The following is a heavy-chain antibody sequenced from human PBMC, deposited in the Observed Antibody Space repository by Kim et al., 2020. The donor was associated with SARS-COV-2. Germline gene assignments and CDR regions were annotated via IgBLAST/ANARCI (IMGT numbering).Heavy chain of an antibody. CDR3: ARDRSYSGYDFIVVAFDI. CDR1: GFTFSSYW. Sequence: GGSLRLSCAASGFTFSSYWMSWVRQAPGKGLEWVANIKQDGSEKYYVDSVKGRFTISRDNAKNSLYLQMNSLRAEDTAVYYCARDRSYSGYDFIVVAFDIWGQGTMVTVSS. D-gene: IGHD5-12*01. V-gene: IGHV3-7*01. CDR2: IKQDGSEK. J-gene: IGHJ3*02.